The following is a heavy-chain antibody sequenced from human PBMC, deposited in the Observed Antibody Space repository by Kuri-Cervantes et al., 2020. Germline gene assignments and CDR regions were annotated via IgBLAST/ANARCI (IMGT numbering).Heavy chain of an antibody. CDR1: GGSISSGDYY. CDR2: IYTSGST. CDR3: ARDNGWELLPGYFDY. V-gene: IGHV4-61*02. Sequence: SETLSLTCTVSGGSISSGDYYWNWIRQPAGKGLEWIGRIYTSGSTNYNPSLKSRVTMSVDTSKNQFSLKLSSVTAADTAVYYCARDNGWELLPGYFDYWGQGTLVTVSS. D-gene: IGHD1-26*01. J-gene: IGHJ4*02.